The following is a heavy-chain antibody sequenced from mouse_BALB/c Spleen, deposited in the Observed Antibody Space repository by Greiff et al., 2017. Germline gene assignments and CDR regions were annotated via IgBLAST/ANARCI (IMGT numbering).Heavy chain of an antibody. CDR3: ARQSYGSSYGFAY. CDR2: ISSGGGST. J-gene: IGHJ3*01. Sequence: EVKVVESGGGLVKPGGSLKLSCAASGFAFSSYDMSWVRQTPEKRLEWVAYISSGGGSTYYPDTVKGRFTISRDNAKNTLYLQMSSLKSEDTAMYYCARQSYGSSYGFAYWGQGTLVTVSA. CDR1: GFAFSSYD. V-gene: IGHV5-12-1*01. D-gene: IGHD1-1*01.